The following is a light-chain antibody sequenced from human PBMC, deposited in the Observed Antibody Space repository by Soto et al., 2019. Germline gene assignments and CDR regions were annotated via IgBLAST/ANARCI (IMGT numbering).Light chain of an antibody. CDR1: QSVLYSSNNKNY. J-gene: IGKJ2*01. Sequence: DIVMSQSPDSLTVSLGERATINCKSSQSVLYSSNNKNYLAWYQQKPGQPPKLLIYWASTRQSGVPDRFSGSGSGTDFTLTISSLQAEDVAVYYCHQYHTSPYTFGQGTKLDIK. CDR3: HQYHTSPYT. V-gene: IGKV4-1*01. CDR2: WAS.